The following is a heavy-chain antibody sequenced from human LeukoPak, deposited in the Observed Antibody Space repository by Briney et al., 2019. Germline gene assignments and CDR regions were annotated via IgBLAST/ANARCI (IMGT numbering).Heavy chain of an antibody. J-gene: IGHJ4*02. CDR1: GFTFSSYA. Sequence: GGSLRLSCAASGFTFSSYAMHWVRQAPGKGLEWVSSISSSGSYIYYADSVKGRFTISRDNAKNSLYLQMNSLRAEDTAVYCCASLMAVEGIDYWGQGTLVTVSS. V-gene: IGHV3-21*01. D-gene: IGHD2-8*01. CDR2: ISSSGSYI. CDR3: ASLMAVEGIDY.